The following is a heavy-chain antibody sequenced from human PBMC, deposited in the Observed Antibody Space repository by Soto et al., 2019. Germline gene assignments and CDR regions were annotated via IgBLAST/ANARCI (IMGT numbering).Heavy chain of an antibody. CDR1: GGSFSGYY. Sequence: QVQLQPWGAGLLKPSETLSLTCAVYGGSFSGYYWSWIRQPPGKGLEWIGEINHSGSTNYNPSLKSRVTISVDTSKNQFSLKLSSVTAADTAVYYCARQAAAGNGSFDYWGQGTLVTVSS. CDR2: INHSGST. V-gene: IGHV4-34*01. J-gene: IGHJ4*02. CDR3: ARQAAAGNGSFDY. D-gene: IGHD6-13*01.